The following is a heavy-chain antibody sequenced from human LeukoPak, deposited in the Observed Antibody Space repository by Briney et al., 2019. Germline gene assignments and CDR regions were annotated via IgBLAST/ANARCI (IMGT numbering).Heavy chain of an antibody. D-gene: IGHD3-22*01. CDR3: ARTPRNYYDSSGYYFDY. V-gene: IGHV4-31*03. J-gene: IGHJ4*02. CDR2: IYYSGST. Sequence: PSETLSLTCTVSGGSISSGGYYWSWIRQHPGKGLEWIGYIYYSGSTYYNPSLKSRVTISVDTSKNQFSLKLSSVTAADTAVYYCARTPRNYYDSSGYYFDYWGQGTLVTVSS. CDR1: GGSISSGGYY.